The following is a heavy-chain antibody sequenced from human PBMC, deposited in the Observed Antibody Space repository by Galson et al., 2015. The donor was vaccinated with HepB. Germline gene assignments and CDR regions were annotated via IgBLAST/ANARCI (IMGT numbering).Heavy chain of an antibody. CDR1: GGTFSSYA. CDR2: IIPILGIA. CDR3: ARDYDSSGYAFDY. Sequence: SVKVSCKASGGTFSSYAISWVRQAPGQGLEWMGRIIPILGIANYAQKFQGRVTITADKSTSTAYMELSSLRSEDTAVYYCARDYDSSGYAFDYWGQGTLVIVSS. D-gene: IGHD3-22*01. V-gene: IGHV1-69*04. J-gene: IGHJ4*02.